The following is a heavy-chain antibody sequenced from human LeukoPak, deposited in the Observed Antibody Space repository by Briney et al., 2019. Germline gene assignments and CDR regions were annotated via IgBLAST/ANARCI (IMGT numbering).Heavy chain of an antibody. V-gene: IGHV1-2*04. CDR1: GYTFTGYY. J-gene: IGHJ6*02. Sequence: ASVKVSCKAAGYTFTGYYMHWVRQAPGQGLEWMGWINPNSGGTNYAQKFQGWVTMTRDTSISTAYMELSRLRSDDTAVYYCARSGAVAGFSYYYYYGMDVWGQGTTVTVSS. CDR3: ARSGAVAGFSYYYYYGMDV. CDR2: INPNSGGT. D-gene: IGHD6-19*01.